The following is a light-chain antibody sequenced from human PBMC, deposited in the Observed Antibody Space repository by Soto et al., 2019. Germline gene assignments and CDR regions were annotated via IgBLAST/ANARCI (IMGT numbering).Light chain of an antibody. Sequence: VMTQTPLSLSVAPGQPASISCKSSQSLLHITGETFLFWFQQKPRQPPKLLLSWASTRESGVPDRFSGSGSGTDFTLTISSLQAEDVAVYYCQQYYTTPLTFGGGTKGDIK. CDR2: WAS. J-gene: IGKJ4*01. V-gene: IGKV4-1*01. CDR1: QSLLHITGETF. CDR3: QQYYTTPLT.